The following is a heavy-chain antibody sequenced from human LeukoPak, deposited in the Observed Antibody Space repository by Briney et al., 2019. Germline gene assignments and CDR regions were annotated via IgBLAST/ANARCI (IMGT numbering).Heavy chain of an antibody. D-gene: IGHD6-6*01. Sequence: GESLKTSGKGSGYIFTSYWSGWVRQMPGKGLEWMGIIYPGDSDTRYSPSFQGQVTISVDKSISTAYLQWSSLKASDTAMYYCARLHGSSLPRVFDFWGHEGLFTVSS. J-gene: IGHJ4*01. CDR1: GYIFTSYW. CDR2: IYPGDSDT. V-gene: IGHV5-51*01. CDR3: ARLHGSSLPRVFDF.